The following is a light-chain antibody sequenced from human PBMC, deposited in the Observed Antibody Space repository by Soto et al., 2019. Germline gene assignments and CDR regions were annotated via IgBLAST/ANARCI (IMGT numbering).Light chain of an antibody. Sequence: QSALTQPASVSGSPGQSITISCTGTSSDIGAYNYVSWYQQHPGKAPKLMIYEVTHRPSGVSNRFSGSKSGNTASLTISGLQAEDEADYYCSSYTGSSTLVVFGGGTQLTVL. CDR3: SSYTGSSTLVV. V-gene: IGLV2-14*01. CDR1: SSDIGAYNY. J-gene: IGLJ2*01. CDR2: EVT.